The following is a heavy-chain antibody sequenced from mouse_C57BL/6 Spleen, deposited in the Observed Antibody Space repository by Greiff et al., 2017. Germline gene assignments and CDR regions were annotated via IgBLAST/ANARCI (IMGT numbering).Heavy chain of an antibody. J-gene: IGHJ4*01. D-gene: IGHD1-1*01. V-gene: IGHV1-78*01. CDR1: GYTFTDHT. CDR2: IYPRDGST. Sequence: QVQLQQSDAELVKPGASVKISCKASGYTFTDHTIHWMKQRPEQGLEWIGYIYPRDGSTKYNEKFKGKATLTADKSSSTAYMQLNSLTSEDSAVYFCAGYYGSSYYAMDYWGQGTSVTVSS. CDR3: AGYYGSSYYAMDY.